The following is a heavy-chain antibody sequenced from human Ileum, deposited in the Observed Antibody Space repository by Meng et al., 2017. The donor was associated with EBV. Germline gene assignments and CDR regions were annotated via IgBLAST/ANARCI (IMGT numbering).Heavy chain of an antibody. CDR1: GGSISSSHW. D-gene: IGHD3-10*01. CDR3: ARDRSGSYYSPTFDY. Sequence: VHVQESGTGLVKPSGPLALTCAVSGGSISSSHWWSWVRQPPGKGLEWIGEIFHSGSTNYNPSLKSRVTVSVDTSKNQFSLKLSSVTAADTAVYYCARDRSGSYYSPTFDYWGQGTLVTVSS. V-gene: IGHV4-4*02. CDR2: IFHSGST. J-gene: IGHJ4*02.